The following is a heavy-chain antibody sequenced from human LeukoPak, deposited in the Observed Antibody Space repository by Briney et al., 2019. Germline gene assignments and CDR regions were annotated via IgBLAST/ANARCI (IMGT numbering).Heavy chain of an antibody. CDR1: GYTFTSYD. J-gene: IGHJ3*02. V-gene: IGHV1-8*01. CDR2: MNPNSGNT. Sequence: GASVKVSCKASGYTFTSYDINWVRQATGQGLEWMGWMNPNSGNTGYAQKFQGRVTMTEDTSTDTAYMELSSLRSEDTAVYYCATAVVVVAATFDAFDIWGQGTMVTVSS. CDR3: ATAVVVVAATFDAFDI. D-gene: IGHD2-15*01.